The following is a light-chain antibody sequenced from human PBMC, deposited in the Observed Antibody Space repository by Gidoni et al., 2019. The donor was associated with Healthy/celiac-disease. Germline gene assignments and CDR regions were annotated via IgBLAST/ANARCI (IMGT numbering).Light chain of an antibody. V-gene: IGKV3-11*01. J-gene: IGKJ2*01. CDR3: QQRSNWSLT. Sequence: EIVLTPSPATLSLSPGERATLSCRASQSVSSYLAWYQQKPGQAPRLLIYDASNRATGIPARFSGSGSGTDFTLTISSLEPEDFAVYYCQQRSNWSLTFGQGTKLEIK. CDR2: DAS. CDR1: QSVSSY.